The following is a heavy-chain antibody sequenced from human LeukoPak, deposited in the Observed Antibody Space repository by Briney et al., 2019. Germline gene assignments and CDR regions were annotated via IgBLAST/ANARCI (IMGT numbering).Heavy chain of an antibody. D-gene: IGHD3-10*01. J-gene: IGHJ6*02. Sequence: SETLSLTCTVSGGSISSSYYYWGWIRQPPGKGLEWIGSIYYSGSTNNNPSLKSRVTISVDTSKNQFSLKLSSVTAADTAVYYCARLGVLRDYYYFGMDVWGQGTTVTVSS. CDR2: IYYSGST. CDR1: GGSISSSYYY. V-gene: IGHV4-39*01. CDR3: ARLGVLRDYYYFGMDV.